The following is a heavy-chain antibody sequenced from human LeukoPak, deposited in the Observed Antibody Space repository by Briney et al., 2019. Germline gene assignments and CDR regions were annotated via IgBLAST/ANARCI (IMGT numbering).Heavy chain of an antibody. CDR3: ARIEYYYDSSGYYYRPPDY. D-gene: IGHD3-22*01. CDR2: INTNTGNP. V-gene: IGHV7-4-1*02. Sequence: ASVKVSCKASGYTFTSYAMNWVRQAPGQGLEWMGWINTNTGNPTYAQGFTGRFVFSLDTSVSTAYLQISSLKAEDTAVYYCARIEYYYDSSGYYYRPPDYWGQGTLVTVSS. J-gene: IGHJ4*02. CDR1: GYTFTSYA.